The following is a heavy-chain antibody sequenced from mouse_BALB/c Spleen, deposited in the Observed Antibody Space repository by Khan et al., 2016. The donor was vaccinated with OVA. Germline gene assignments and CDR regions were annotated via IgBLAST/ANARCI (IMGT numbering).Heavy chain of an antibody. CDR3: ARVYGSSRVDY. CDR1: GFTFSNYA. V-gene: IGHV5-6-5*01. CDR2: IGSGGST. J-gene: IGHJ2*01. Sequence: EVELVESGGGLVKPGGSLKLSCAASGFTFSNYAMSWVRQTPEKRLEWVASIGSGGSTYYPASVKGRFTISRDNAWNILYLQMSSLRSEDTAMYXCARVYGSSRVDYWGQGTTLTVPS. D-gene: IGHD1-1*01.